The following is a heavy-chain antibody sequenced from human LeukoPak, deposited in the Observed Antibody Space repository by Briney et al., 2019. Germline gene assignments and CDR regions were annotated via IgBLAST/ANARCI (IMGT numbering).Heavy chain of an antibody. CDR2: ISSSSSYI. Sequence: GGSLRLSCAASGFTFSSYSMNWVRQAPGKGLEWVSSISSSSSYIYYADSVKGRFTIPRDNAKNSLYLQMNSLRAEDTAVYYCARESYYDSSGYTLRVYYFDYWGQGTLVTVSS. CDR1: GFTFSSYS. J-gene: IGHJ4*02. D-gene: IGHD3-22*01. V-gene: IGHV3-21*01. CDR3: ARESYYDSSGYTLRVYYFDY.